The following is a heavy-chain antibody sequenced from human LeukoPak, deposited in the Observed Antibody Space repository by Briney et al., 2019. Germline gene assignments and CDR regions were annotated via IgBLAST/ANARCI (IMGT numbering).Heavy chain of an antibody. CDR1: GFTFSDYY. J-gene: IGHJ4*02. CDR3: ARDGYTVTTQLPFDY. D-gene: IGHD4-17*01. V-gene: IGHV3-11*06. Sequence: GGSLTLSCAASGFTFSDYYMSWIRQAPGKGLEWVSYISSSSSYTNYADSVKGRFTISRDNAKNSLYLQMNSLRAEDTAVYYCARDGYTVTTQLPFDYWGQGTLVTVSS. CDR2: ISSSSSYT.